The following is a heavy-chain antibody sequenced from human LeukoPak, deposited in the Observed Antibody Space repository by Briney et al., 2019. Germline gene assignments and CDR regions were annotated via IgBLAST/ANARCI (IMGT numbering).Heavy chain of an antibody. Sequence: GASVKVSCKASGGTFSSYAISWVRQAPGQGLEWMGGIIPIFGTANYAQKFQGRVTITTDESTSTAYMELSSLRSEDTAVYYCARDRAPSTVGASEMDYWGRGTLVTVSS. CDR2: IIPIFGTA. V-gene: IGHV1-69*05. J-gene: IGHJ4*02. D-gene: IGHD1-26*01. CDR3: ARDRAPSTVGASEMDY. CDR1: GGTFSSYA.